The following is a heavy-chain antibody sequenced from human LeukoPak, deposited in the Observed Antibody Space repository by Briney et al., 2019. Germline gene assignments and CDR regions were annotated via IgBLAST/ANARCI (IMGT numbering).Heavy chain of an antibody. CDR2: IKQNGSEK. CDR3: ARDRSAAGLFDS. CDR1: EFTSSSYW. V-gene: IGHV3-7*04. J-gene: IGHJ4*02. D-gene: IGHD6-13*01. Sequence: GGSLRLSCAASEFTSSSYWMSWVRQAPGKGLERGAKIKQNGSEKHYVDSVKGRFTISRDNAKNALYLQMNSLRVEDTAVYYCARDRSAAGLFDSWGQGTLVTVSS.